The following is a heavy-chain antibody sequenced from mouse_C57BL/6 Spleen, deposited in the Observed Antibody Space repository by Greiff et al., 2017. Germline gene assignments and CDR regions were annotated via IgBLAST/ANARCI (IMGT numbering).Heavy chain of an antibody. D-gene: IGHD2-2*01. CDR1: GFNIKDYY. CDR2: IDPEDGDT. J-gene: IGHJ4*01. Sequence: EVQLQQSGAELVRPGASVKLSCTASGFNIKDYYMHWVKQRPEQGLEWIGRIDPEDGDTEYAPKFQGKATMTADTSSNTAYLQLSSLTSEDTAVYYCTTGYGYDDYARDYGGQGTSVTVAS. CDR3: TTGYGYDDYARDY. V-gene: IGHV14-1*01.